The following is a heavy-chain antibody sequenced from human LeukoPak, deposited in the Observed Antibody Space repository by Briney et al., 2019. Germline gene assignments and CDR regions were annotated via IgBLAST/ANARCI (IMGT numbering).Heavy chain of an antibody. CDR2: ISSSGSTI. D-gene: IGHD3-10*01. J-gene: IGHJ6*04. V-gene: IGHV3-48*03. CDR3: ARFGEFMYYYYGMDV. Sequence: GGSLRLSCAASGFTFSSYEMNWVRQAPGKGLGWVSYISSSGSTIYYADSVKGRFTISRDNAKNSLYLQMNSLRAEDTAVYYCARFGEFMYYYYGMDVWGKGTTVTVSS. CDR1: GFTFSSYE.